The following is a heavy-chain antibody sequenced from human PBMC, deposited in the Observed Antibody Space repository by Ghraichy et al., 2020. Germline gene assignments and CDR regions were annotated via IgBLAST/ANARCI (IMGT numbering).Heavy chain of an antibody. V-gene: IGHV3-23*01. CDR1: RFTFSTYA. Sequence: LSLTCAASRFTFSTYAMSWVRQAPGKGLEWVSSITGSGGSTHYADSVKGRFTISRDNSKNTLYLQMNSLRPEDTAVYYCRSGSYYYPFDPWGQGTLVTVSS. CDR3: RSGSYYYPFDP. D-gene: IGHD3-10*01. J-gene: IGHJ5*02. CDR2: ITGSGGST.